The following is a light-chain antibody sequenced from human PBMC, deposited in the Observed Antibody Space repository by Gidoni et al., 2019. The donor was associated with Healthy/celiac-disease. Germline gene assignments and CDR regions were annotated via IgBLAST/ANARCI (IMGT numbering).Light chain of an antibody. CDR3: QQRSHWPT. Sequence: DIVSTQAPATLSLSPGESATLSCRASQSVSSYLAWYQQKPGQAPRLLIYDASDRATGIPARFSGSGSGTDFTLTISSLEPEDFAVYYCQQRSHWPTFGQGTKLEIK. CDR1: QSVSSY. J-gene: IGKJ2*01. V-gene: IGKV3-11*01. CDR2: DAS.